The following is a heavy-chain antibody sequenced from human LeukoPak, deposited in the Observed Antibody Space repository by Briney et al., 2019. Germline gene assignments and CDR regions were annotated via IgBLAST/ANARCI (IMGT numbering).Heavy chain of an antibody. Sequence: GASVKVSCKASGYTLTSYYMHWVRQAPGQGLEWMGIINPSGGSTSYAQKFQGRVTMTRDTSTSTVYMELSSLRSEDTAVYYCASFSKPGIAVAGTNYWGQGTLVTVSS. CDR3: ASFSKPGIAVAGTNY. CDR2: INPSGGST. V-gene: IGHV1-46*01. D-gene: IGHD6-19*01. J-gene: IGHJ4*02. CDR1: GYTLTSYY.